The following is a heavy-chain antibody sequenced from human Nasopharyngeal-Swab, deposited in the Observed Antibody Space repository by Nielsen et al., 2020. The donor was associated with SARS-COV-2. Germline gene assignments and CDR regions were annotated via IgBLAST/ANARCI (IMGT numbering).Heavy chain of an antibody. CDR2: IKQDGSEK. J-gene: IGHJ6*02. V-gene: IGHV3-7*01. CDR1: GFTFSSYW. D-gene: IGHD2-15*01. CDR3: ARVRGRHPHRYCSGGSCYAPYYYYGMDV. Sequence: GESLKISCAASGFTFSSYWMSWVRQAPGKGLEWVANIKQDGSEKYYVDSVKGRFTISRDDAKNSLYLQMNSLRAEDTAVYYCARVRGRHPHRYCSGGSCYAPYYYYGMDVWGQGTTVTVSS.